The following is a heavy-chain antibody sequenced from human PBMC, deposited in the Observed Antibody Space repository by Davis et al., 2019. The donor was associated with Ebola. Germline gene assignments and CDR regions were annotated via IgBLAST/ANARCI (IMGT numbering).Heavy chain of an antibody. D-gene: IGHD1-26*01. Sequence: SVKVSCKASGYTFTSYAMHWVRQAPGQGLEWMGGIIPIFGTANYAQKFQGRVTITADESTSTAYMELSSLRSEDTAVYYCARDSGSYYNWFDPWGQGTLVTVSS. J-gene: IGHJ5*02. CDR2: IIPIFGTA. CDR3: ARDSGSYYNWFDP. CDR1: GYTFTSYA. V-gene: IGHV1-69*13.